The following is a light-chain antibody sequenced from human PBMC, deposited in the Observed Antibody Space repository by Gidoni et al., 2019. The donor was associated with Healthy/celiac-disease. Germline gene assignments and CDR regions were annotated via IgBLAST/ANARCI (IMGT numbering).Light chain of an antibody. CDR3: MQALQAIT. CDR1: QSLLHSNGYNY. V-gene: IGKV2-28*01. CDR2: LGS. Sequence: DIVMPQSPLSLPVTPGEPAPISCRSSQSLLHSNGYNYLDWYLQKPGQSPQLLIYLGSNRASGVTDRVSGSGLGTDFTLKISRVEDEDVGVDYCMQALQAITFXXXTRLEIK. J-gene: IGKJ5*01.